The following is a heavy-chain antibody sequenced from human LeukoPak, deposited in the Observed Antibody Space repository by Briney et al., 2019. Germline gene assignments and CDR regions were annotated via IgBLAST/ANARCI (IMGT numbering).Heavy chain of an antibody. D-gene: IGHD1-1*01. Sequence: PGGSLRLSCAASGFTFSSYGMHWVRQAPGKGLEWVAVMSYDGSNKYYADSVKGRFTISRDNSKNTLYLQMNSLRAEDTAVYYCAKDWNDLDYWGQGTLVTVSS. CDR1: GFTFSSYG. V-gene: IGHV3-30*18. CDR2: MSYDGSNK. J-gene: IGHJ4*02. CDR3: AKDWNDLDY.